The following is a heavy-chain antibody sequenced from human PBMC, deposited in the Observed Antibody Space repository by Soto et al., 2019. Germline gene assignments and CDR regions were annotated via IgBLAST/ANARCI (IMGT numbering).Heavy chain of an antibody. CDR1: GFTFSNAW. CDR3: TTALGVRNYYYYGMDV. Sequence: SLRLSCAASGFTFSNAWMSWVRQAPGKGLEWVGRIKSKTDGGTTDYAAPVKGRFTISRDDSKNTLYLQMNSLKTEDTAVYYCTTALGVRNYYYYGMDVWGQGTTVTVSS. D-gene: IGHD3-10*01. J-gene: IGHJ6*02. CDR2: IKSKTDGGTT. V-gene: IGHV3-15*01.